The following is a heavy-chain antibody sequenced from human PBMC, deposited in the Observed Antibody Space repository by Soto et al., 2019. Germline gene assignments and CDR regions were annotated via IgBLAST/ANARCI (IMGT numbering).Heavy chain of an antibody. CDR2: IFYTGIT. J-gene: IGHJ5*02. Sequence: SETLSLTCSVSGGSISNFYWTWIRQPPGKGLEWLGFIFYTGITSYNPSLRGRVTMSVDTSKDQLSLSLRSVTAADTAVYFCARERSRYASSSNSFDPWGHGLLVTVSS. D-gene: IGHD6-6*01. CDR1: GGSISNFY. CDR3: ARERSRYASSSNSFDP. V-gene: IGHV4-59*01.